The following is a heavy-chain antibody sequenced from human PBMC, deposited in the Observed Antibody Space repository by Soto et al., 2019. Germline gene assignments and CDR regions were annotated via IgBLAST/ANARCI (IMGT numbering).Heavy chain of an antibody. CDR1: GGSISISNW. CDR3: ARGGYYFYMDV. J-gene: IGHJ6*03. D-gene: IGHD1-26*01. Sequence: QVQLQESGPGLVKPSETLSLTCAVSGGSISISNWWSWVRQTPGKGLEWIGQIHHSGSTNYSPSLTSRVTISVVKSKNQFSLKMNSVTAADTAVYYCARGGYYFYMDVWGKGTTVTVSS. CDR2: IHHSGST. V-gene: IGHV4-4*02.